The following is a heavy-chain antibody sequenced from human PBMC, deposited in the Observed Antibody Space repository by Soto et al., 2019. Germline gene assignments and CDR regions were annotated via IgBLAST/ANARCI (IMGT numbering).Heavy chain of an antibody. CDR3: ARVDHRGHFHVLNDF. D-gene: IGHD3-3*02. CDR1: GGSITIGGHY. CDR2: IYDSGNMY. Sequence: SETLSLTCTVSGGSITIGGHYWGWIRQYPGKGLEWIGHIYDSGNMYFYNPSLKSRVTISADTSRNQFSLSLSSLTAADTAVSYCARVDHRGHFHVLNDFWCQGSVVTVSS. J-gene: IGHJ4*02. V-gene: IGHV4-31*03.